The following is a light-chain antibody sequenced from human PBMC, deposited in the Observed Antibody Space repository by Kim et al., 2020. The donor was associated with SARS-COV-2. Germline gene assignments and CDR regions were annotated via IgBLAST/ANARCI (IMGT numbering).Light chain of an antibody. Sequence: SPGETATLSCRATQSVNSNVAWYQQKPGQAPRLLIYDASTRATDIPARFSGSGSGTDFTLTISSLQSEDLAIYHCQQYDDWPPWTFGQGTKVDIK. CDR3: QQYDDWPPWT. CDR2: DAS. CDR1: QSVNSN. J-gene: IGKJ1*01. V-gene: IGKV3-15*01.